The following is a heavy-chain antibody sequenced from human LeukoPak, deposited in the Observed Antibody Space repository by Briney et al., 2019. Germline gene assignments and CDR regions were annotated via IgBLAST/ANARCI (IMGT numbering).Heavy chain of an antibody. CDR2: ISYDGSNK. CDR3: ANYERIEGFDY. CDR1: GFTFSSYG. Sequence: GGFLRLSCAASGFTFSSYGMHWVRQAPGKGLEWVAVISYDGSNKYYADSVKGRFTISRDNSKNTLYLQMNSLRAEDTAVYYCANYERIEGFDYWGQGTLVTVSS. D-gene: IGHD3-3*01. V-gene: IGHV3-30*18. J-gene: IGHJ4*02.